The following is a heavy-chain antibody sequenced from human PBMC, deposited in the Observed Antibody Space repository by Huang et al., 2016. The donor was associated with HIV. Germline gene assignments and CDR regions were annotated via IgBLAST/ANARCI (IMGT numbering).Heavy chain of an antibody. CDR1: GFTFSNAW. Sequence: EVQLVESGGGLVKPGGSLRLSCAASGFTFSNAWMSWVREAPGKGLEGVGRSKSKTEGGTTDYAAPVKGRFTISRDDSKNTLYLQMNSLKTEDTAVYYCTTESESSGWTMDHDAFDIWGQGTMVTVSS. V-gene: IGHV3-15*01. D-gene: IGHD6-19*01. J-gene: IGHJ3*02. CDR3: TTESESSGWTMDHDAFDI. CDR2: SKSKTEGGTT.